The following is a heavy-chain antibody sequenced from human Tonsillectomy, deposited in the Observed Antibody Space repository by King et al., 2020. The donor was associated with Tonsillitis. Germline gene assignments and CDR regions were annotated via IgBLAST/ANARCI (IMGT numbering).Heavy chain of an antibody. CDR2: INHSGTT. CDR3: ARGGDIYFDY. J-gene: IGHJ4*02. V-gene: IGHV4-34*01. Sequence: VQLQQWGAGLLKPSETLSLTCAVYGGSFSGYYWSWIRQPPGKGLEWIGEINHSGTTNYNPSLKSRVTISVDTSKNQFSLKLSSVTAADTGVYYCARGGDIYFDYWGQGTLVTVSS. CDR1: GGSFSGYY. D-gene: IGHD5-12*01.